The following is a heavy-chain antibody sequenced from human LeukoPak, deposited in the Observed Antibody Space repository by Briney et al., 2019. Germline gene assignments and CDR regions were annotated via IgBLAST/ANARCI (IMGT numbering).Heavy chain of an antibody. CDR3: AGDPLGVQFGTIFGVKYYYYYMDV. Sequence: ASVKVSCKASGYTFTSYGISWVRQAPGQGLEWMGWISAYNGNTNYAQKLQGRVTMTTDTSTSTAYMELRSLRSDDTAVYYCAGDPLGVQFGTIFGVKYYYYYMDVWGKGTTVTVSS. V-gene: IGHV1-18*01. CDR1: GYTFTSYG. J-gene: IGHJ6*03. CDR2: ISAYNGNT. D-gene: IGHD3-3*01.